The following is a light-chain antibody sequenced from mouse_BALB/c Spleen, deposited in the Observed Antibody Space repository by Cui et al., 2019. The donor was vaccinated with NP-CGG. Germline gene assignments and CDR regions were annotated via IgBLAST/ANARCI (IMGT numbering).Light chain of an antibody. V-gene: IGLV1*01. Sequence: QASVTQASALTTSPAETVPLTCRSSTVAVTTCHYSNWVQEKPDHLFTGLIGGTNNRAPGVPARFSGSLMGDKAALTMTGAQTEDEAIYFCALWYSNHWVFGGGTKLTVL. CDR3: ALWYSNHWV. J-gene: IGLJ1*01. CDR2: GTN. CDR1: TVAVTTCHY.